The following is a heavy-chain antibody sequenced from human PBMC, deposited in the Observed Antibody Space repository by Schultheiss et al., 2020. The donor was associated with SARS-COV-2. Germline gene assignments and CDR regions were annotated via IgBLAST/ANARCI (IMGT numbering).Heavy chain of an antibody. D-gene: IGHD3-16*01. CDR2: IYSGGST. CDR3: ARDQSGFGDWFDP. V-gene: IGHV3-53*01. J-gene: IGHJ5*02. Sequence: GGSLRLSCAASGFTFSNAWMSWVRQAPGKGLEWVSVIYSGGSTYYADSVKGRFTISRDNSKNTLYLQMNSLRAEDTAVYYCARDQSGFGDWFDPWGQGTLVTVSS. CDR1: GFTFSNAW.